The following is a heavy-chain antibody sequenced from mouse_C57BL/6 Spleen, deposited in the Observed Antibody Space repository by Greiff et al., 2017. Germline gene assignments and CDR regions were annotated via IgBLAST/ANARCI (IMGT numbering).Heavy chain of an antibody. J-gene: IGHJ4*01. CDR1: GYAFSSSW. Sequence: VQLQQSGPGLVKPGASVKISCKASGYAFSSSWMNWVKQRPGKGLEWIGRIYPGDGDTNYNGKFKGKGTLTADKSTSTTYMQLSSLTSGDSAVYFCARGGTLYYYAMDYWGQGTSVTVSS. V-gene: IGHV1-82*01. CDR2: IYPGDGDT. D-gene: IGHD3-3*01. CDR3: ARGGTLYYYAMDY.